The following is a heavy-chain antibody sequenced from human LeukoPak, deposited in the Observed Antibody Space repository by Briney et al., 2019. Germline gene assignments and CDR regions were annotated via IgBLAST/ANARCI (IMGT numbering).Heavy chain of an antibody. V-gene: IGHV3-23*01. CDR3: AKDIVVVNYYYGMDV. J-gene: IGHJ6*02. Sequence: GGSLRLSCAASGFTFSSYAMSWVRQAPGKGLEWVSAISGSGGSTYYADSVKGRFTISRDNSKNTLYLQMNSLRAEDTAAYYCAKDIVVVNYYYGMDVWGQGTTVTVSS. D-gene: IGHD2-2*01. CDR1: GFTFSSYA. CDR2: ISGSGGST.